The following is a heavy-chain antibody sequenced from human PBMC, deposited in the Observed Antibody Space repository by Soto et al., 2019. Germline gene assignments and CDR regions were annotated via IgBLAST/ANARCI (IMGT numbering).Heavy chain of an antibody. J-gene: IGHJ4*02. Sequence: GSLRLSCAASGFTFRSYGMHWVRQAPGKGLEWVAVIWYDGSNKYYADSVKGRFTISRDNSKNTLYLQMNSLRAEDTAVYYCARVSPDYYGSGSYYGEYYFDYWGQGTLVTVSS. CDR3: ARVSPDYYGSGSYYGEYYFDY. CDR1: GFTFRSYG. D-gene: IGHD3-10*01. V-gene: IGHV3-33*01. CDR2: IWYDGSNK.